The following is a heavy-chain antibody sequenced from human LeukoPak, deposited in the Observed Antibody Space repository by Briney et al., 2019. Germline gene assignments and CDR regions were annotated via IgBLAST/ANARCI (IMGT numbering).Heavy chain of an antibody. CDR2: ISGSGGST. CDR1: GLTFSSYA. J-gene: IGHJ3*02. V-gene: IGHV3-23*01. CDR3: AKDGFLLWRGAFDI. Sequence: GGSLRLSCAASGLTFSSYAMSWVRQAPGKGLEWVSAISGSGGSTYYTDSVKGRFTISRDNSKNTLWLQMNSLRAEDTAVYYCAKDGFLLWRGAFDIWGQGTMVTVSS. D-gene: IGHD2-21*01.